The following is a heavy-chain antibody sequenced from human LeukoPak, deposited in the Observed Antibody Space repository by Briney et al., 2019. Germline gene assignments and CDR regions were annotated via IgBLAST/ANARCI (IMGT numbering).Heavy chain of an antibody. CDR3: ARSGYSSGWYPDYYYYMDV. D-gene: IGHD6-19*01. V-gene: IGHV4-4*07. J-gene: IGHJ6*03. Sequence: PSETLSLTCTVSGGSISSYYWSWIRQPAGKGLEWIGRIYTSGSTNYNPSLKSRVTMSVDTSKNQFSLKLSSVTAADTAVYYCARSGYSSGWYPDYYYYMDVWGKGTTVTISS. CDR2: IYTSGST. CDR1: GGSISSYY.